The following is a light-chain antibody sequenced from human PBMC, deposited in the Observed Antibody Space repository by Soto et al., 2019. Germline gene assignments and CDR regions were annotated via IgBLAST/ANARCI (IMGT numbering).Light chain of an antibody. CDR3: QQAYGAPWT. CDR1: HDVRSW. Sequence: DIQMTQSPSSVSASVGDRVTISCRASHDVRSWLAWYQQKPGKAPNLLIYGASTLQSGVPSRFSRTGLCPAFTLTLSSLHPEDFAPYYRQQAYGAPWTFGQGTKVEIK. V-gene: IGKV1-12*02. CDR2: GAS. J-gene: IGKJ1*01.